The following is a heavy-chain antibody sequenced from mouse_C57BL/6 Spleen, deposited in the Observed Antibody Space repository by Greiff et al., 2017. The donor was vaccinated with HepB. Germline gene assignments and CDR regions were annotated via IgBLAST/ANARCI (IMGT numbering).Heavy chain of an antibody. D-gene: IGHD2-4*01. V-gene: IGHV1-80*01. CDR2: IYPGDGDT. CDR3: ASPLYYDYDEADAMDY. J-gene: IGHJ4*01. Sequence: ESGAELVKPGASVKISCKASGYAFSSYWMNWVKQRPGKGLEWIGQIYPGDGDTNYNGKFKGKATLTADKYSSTAYMQLSSLTSEDSAVYFCASPLYYDYDEADAMDYWGQGTSVTVSS. CDR1: GYAFSSYW.